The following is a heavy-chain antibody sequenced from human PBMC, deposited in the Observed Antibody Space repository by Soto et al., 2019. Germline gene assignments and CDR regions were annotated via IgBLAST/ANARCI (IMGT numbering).Heavy chain of an antibody. J-gene: IGHJ5*02. CDR1: GFTFSRYD. Sequence: EVQVVESGGGLVQPGGSLRLSCAASGFTFSRYDMHWVRQATGRGLEWVSGIGTSGDTYYAGSVKGRFTISRENAKTSVYLQMNSLRAGDTAVYYCERGARGFDPWGQGTLVAVSS. CDR2: IGTSGDT. CDR3: ERGARGFDP. V-gene: IGHV3-13*04.